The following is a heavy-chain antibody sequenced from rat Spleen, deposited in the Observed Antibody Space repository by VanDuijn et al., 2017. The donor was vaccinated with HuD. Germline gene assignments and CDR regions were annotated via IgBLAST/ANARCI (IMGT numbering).Heavy chain of an antibody. Sequence: EVQLVESGGGLVQPGRSLKLSCAASGFTFSDYGVAWVRQAPTTGLEWVAFISYDGSSTYYRDSVKGRFTISRDNAKSTLCLQMDSLRSEDTATYYCASHWGRAYFDYWGQGVMVAVSS. J-gene: IGHJ2*01. V-gene: IGHV5-29*01. CDR3: ASHWGRAYFDY. CDR2: ISYDGSST. CDR1: GFTFSDYG. D-gene: IGHD5-1*01.